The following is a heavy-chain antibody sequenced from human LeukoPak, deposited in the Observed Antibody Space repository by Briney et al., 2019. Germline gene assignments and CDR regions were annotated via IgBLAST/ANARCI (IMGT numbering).Heavy chain of an antibody. Sequence: GGSLRLSCAASGFTFSSYWMSWVSQAPGKGLERVANIKQDGSEKYYVDSVKGRFTISRDNAKNSLYLQMNSLRAEDTAVYYCARDEPNLYSGSLGWGQGTLVTVSS. D-gene: IGHD1-26*01. CDR2: IKQDGSEK. V-gene: IGHV3-7*04. CDR3: ARDEPNLYSGSLG. J-gene: IGHJ4*02. CDR1: GFTFSSYW.